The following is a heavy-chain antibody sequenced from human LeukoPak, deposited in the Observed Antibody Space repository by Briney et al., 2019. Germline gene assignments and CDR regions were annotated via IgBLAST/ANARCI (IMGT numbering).Heavy chain of an antibody. Sequence: SQTLSLTCAVSGGSISSGGYSWSWIRQPPGKGLEWIGYMYHGGSTYYNPSLEGRVTISVDRSKNQLSLKVSSVTAADTAVYYCANTNDFGDYMGAWGQGILVTVSS. CDR2: MYHGGST. CDR1: GGSISSGGYS. V-gene: IGHV4-30-2*01. J-gene: IGHJ5*02. D-gene: IGHD4-17*01. CDR3: ANTNDFGDYMGA.